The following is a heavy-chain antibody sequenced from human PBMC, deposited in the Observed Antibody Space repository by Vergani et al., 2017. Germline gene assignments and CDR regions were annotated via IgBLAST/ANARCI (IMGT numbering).Heavy chain of an antibody. CDR2: IQFDGSNQ. V-gene: IGHV3-30*02. CDR1: GFTLSNYD. J-gene: IGHJ4*02. CDR3: AKHFRGWGIDY. Sequence: QVKLVESGGGVVQPGRSLRLSCATSGFTLSNYDMQWIRQGPGKGLEFVAFIQFDGSNQYYADSVKGRFTLSRDFSKNTLYLQMNSLRTDDTATYYCAKHFRGWGIDYWCQGTQVIVSS. D-gene: IGHD3-16*01.